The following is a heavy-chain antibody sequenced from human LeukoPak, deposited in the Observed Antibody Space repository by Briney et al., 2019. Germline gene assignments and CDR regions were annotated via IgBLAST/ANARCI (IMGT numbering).Heavy chain of an antibody. D-gene: IGHD2/OR15-2a*01. CDR2: ISSTSTYI. J-gene: IGHJ4*02. V-gene: IGHV3-21*01. CDR1: EFTFSEYS. Sequence: GGSLRLSCAASEFTFSEYSMNWVRQAPGKGLEWVASISSTSTYIYYADSVKGRFTISRDNAKNSLYLQMNSLRAEDTAVYYCAESSISSPFDYWGQGTLVTVSS. CDR3: AESSISSPFDY.